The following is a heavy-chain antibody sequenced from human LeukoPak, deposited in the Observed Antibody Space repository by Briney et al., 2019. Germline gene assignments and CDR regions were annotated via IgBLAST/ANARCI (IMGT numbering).Heavy chain of an antibody. CDR1: GFTFSDYY. CDR2: ISSSSSYI. V-gene: IGHV3-11*06. CDR3: ARDPDPLYGMDV. J-gene: IGHJ6*04. D-gene: IGHD1-14*01. Sequence: GGSLRLSCAASGFTFSDYYMSWIRQAPGKGLEWVSSISSSSSYIYYADSVKGRFTISRDNAKNSLYLQMNSLRAEDTAVYYCARDPDPLYGMDVWGKGTTVTVSS.